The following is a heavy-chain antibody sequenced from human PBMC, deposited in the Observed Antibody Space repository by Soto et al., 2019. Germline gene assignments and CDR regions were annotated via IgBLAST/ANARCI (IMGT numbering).Heavy chain of an antibody. D-gene: IGHD2-8*01. Sequence: QVQLQESGPGLVKPSQTLSLTCTVSGGSISSGDYYWSWIRQPPGKGLEWIGYIYYSGSTYYNPSLTSRVTISGDTSKNQCSLKLSSVTAADTAVYYWARDGYCTNGVCYTVFDYWGQGTLVTVSS. CDR2: IYYSGST. CDR1: GGSISSGDYY. V-gene: IGHV4-30-4*01. J-gene: IGHJ4*02. CDR3: ARDGYCTNGVCYTVFDY.